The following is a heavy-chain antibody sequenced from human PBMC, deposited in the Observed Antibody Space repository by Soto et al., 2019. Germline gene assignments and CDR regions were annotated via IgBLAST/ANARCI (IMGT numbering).Heavy chain of an antibody. Sequence: SQTLSLTCVISGDSVSSNSAGWNWIRQSPSRGLEWLGRTYYKSKWNNDYALTVKSRITINPDTSKNQFSLHLYSVTPEDTAVYYCTGITWFRGMDVWGQGTPVTVSS. V-gene: IGHV6-1*01. D-gene: IGHD3-10*01. CDR1: GDSVSSNSAG. J-gene: IGHJ6*02. CDR2: TYYKSKWNN. CDR3: TGITWFRGMDV.